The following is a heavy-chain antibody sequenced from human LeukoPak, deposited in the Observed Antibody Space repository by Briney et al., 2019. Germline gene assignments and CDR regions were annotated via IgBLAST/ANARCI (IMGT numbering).Heavy chain of an antibody. CDR1: TNYFTGYY. D-gene: IGHD1-26*01. CDR3: ARRKVGAPPPPLRAAPNFDY. J-gene: IGHJ4*02. CDR2: INHSGGT. V-gene: IGHV4-34*01. Sequence: SETLSLTCAVYTNYFTGYYWNWIRQTPEKGLEWIGEINHSGGTNYNPSLKSRVTISVDTSKNQFSLKLSSVTAADTAVYYCARRKVGAPPPPLRAAPNFDYWGQGTLVTVSS.